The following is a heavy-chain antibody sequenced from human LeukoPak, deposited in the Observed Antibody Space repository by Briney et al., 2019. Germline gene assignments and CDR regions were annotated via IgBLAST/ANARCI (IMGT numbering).Heavy chain of an antibody. J-gene: IGHJ4*02. CDR2: ISGSGGST. CDR3: AKDQWRDAYAGHYFDY. CDR1: GFTFSSYA. D-gene: IGHD2-2*01. V-gene: IGHV3-23*01. Sequence: GGSLRLSCAASGFTFSSYAMSWVRQAPGKGLEWVSAISGSGGSTHYADSVKGRFTISRDNSKNTLYLQMNSLRAEDTAVYYCAKDQWRDAYAGHYFDYWGQGTLVTVSS.